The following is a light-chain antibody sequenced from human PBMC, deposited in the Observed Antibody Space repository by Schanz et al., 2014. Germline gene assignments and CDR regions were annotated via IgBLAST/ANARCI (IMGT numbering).Light chain of an antibody. CDR1: SSDVGGYNY. CDR2: DVS. CDR3: CSYAGSYTLV. V-gene: IGLV2-11*01. J-gene: IGLJ2*01. Sequence: QSALTQPRSVSGSPGQSVAISCTGTSSDVGGYNYVSWYQHHPGKAPKLMIYDVSKRPSGVPDRFSGSKSGNTASLTISGLQADNEAEYYCCSYAGSYTLVFGGGTKLTVL.